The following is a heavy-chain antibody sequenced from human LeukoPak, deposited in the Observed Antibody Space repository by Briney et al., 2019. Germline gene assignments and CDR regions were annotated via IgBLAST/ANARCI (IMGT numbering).Heavy chain of an antibody. J-gene: IGHJ5*02. D-gene: IGHD2-15*01. V-gene: IGHV3-49*03. CDR3: TRNPHPFCSAVHCPSAS. CDR2: IRSKTYSGAT. CDR1: GFTSRDYG. Sequence: GGSLRLSCTTSGFTSRDYGMSWFRQAPGRGLEWVSFIRSKTYSGATDYAASVRGRFVISRDDSDSIAYLQMNSLKTEDTGVYYCTRNPHPFCSAVHCPSASWGQGTLVTVSP.